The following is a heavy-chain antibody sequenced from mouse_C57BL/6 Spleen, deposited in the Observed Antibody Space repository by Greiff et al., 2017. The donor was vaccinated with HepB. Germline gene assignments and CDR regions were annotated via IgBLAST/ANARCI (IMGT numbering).Heavy chain of an antibody. CDR2: IYPGGGYT. CDR3: ARGVDGRFDY. J-gene: IGHJ2*01. D-gene: IGHD1-1*02. CDR1: GYTFTNYW. V-gene: IGHV1-63*01. Sequence: QVQLKQSGAELVRPGTSVKMSCKASGYTFTNYWIGWAKQRPGHGLEWIGDIYPGGGYTNYNEKFKGKATLTADKSSSTAYMQFSSLTSEDSAIYYCARGVDGRFDYWGQGTTLTVSS.